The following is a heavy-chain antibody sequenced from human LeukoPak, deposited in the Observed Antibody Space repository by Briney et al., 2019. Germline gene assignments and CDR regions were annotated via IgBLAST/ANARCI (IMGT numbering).Heavy chain of an antibody. J-gene: IGHJ4*02. CDR2: IIGGAGGA. Sequence: GGSLRLSCAASGFSFSSHGMSWVRQAPGKGLEWVSGIIGGAGGAYYADSVKGRFTISRDNSKNTLYLQMNSLRAEDTAVYYCTHGSMYQLDYWGQGTLVTVSS. CDR1: GFSFSSHG. V-gene: IGHV3-23*01. CDR3: THGSMYQLDY. D-gene: IGHD2-2*01.